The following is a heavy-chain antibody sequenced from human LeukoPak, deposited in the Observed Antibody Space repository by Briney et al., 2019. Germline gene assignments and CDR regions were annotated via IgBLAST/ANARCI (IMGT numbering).Heavy chain of an antibody. J-gene: IGHJ5*02. V-gene: IGHV4-31*03. CDR3: ARVVVTTFSGWFDP. CDR1: GGSISSGGYS. CDR2: IYYSGST. Sequence: SETLSLTCTVSGGSISSGGYSWSWIRQHPGKGLEWIGYIYYSGSTYYNPSLKSRVTISVDTSKNQFSLKLSSVTAADTAVYYCARVVVTTFSGWFDPWGQGTLVTVSS. D-gene: IGHD2-21*02.